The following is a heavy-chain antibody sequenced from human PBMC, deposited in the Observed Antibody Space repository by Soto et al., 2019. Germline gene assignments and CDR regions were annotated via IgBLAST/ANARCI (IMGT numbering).Heavy chain of an antibody. D-gene: IGHD3-22*01. CDR2: ISGSGGST. CDR1: GFTFSSYA. Sequence: GGSPRLSCAASGFTFSSYAMSWVRQAPGKGLEWVSAISGSGGSTYYADSVKGRFTISRDNSKNTLYLQMNSLRAEDTAVYYCAKGGTMIVVVIFAFNIWGQGTMVTVSS. CDR3: AKGGTMIVVVIFAFNI. J-gene: IGHJ3*02. V-gene: IGHV3-23*01.